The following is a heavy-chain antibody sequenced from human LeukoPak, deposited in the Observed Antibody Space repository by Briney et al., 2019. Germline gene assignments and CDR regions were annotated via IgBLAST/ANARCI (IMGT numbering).Heavy chain of an antibody. J-gene: IGHJ6*03. CDR2: INHSGST. CDR1: GGSFSGYY. Sequence: SETLSLTCAVYGGSFSGYYWSWIRQPPGKGLEWIGEINHSGSTNYNPSLKSRVTISVDTSKNQFSLKLSSVTAADTAVYYCARSRLWLFYYYYMDVWGKGTTVSVSS. V-gene: IGHV4-34*01. D-gene: IGHD5-18*01. CDR3: ARSRLWLFYYYYMDV.